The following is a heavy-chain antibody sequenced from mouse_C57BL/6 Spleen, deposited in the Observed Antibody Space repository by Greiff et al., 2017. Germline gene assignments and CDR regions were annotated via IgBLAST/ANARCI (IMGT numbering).Heavy chain of an antibody. D-gene: IGHD2-5*01. CDR2: FHPYNDHT. V-gene: IGHV1-47*01. Sequence: QVHVKQSGAELVKPGASVTMSCKASGYTFTTYPIEWMKQNPGKSLEWIGNFHPYNDHTKYNEKFKGKATLTVEKSSSTISLELSRLTSAGSAVYYCARHSNYGYTMDYWGQGTTVTVSS. CDR1: GYTFTTYP. J-gene: IGHJ4*01. CDR3: ARHSNYGYTMDY.